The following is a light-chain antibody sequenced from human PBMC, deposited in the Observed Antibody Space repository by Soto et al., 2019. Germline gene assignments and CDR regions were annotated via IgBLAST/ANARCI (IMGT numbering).Light chain of an antibody. V-gene: IGKV3-15*01. Sequence: EVVMTQSPATLSVSPGERATLSCRASQSVRSKLAWYQQKPGQAPRLLIYGASTRATDIPDRFSGSGFGTEFTLTISSLQSEAFAVYYCQQYNNWWTFGQGTKVDIK. CDR2: GAS. J-gene: IGKJ1*01. CDR1: QSVRSK. CDR3: QQYNNWWT.